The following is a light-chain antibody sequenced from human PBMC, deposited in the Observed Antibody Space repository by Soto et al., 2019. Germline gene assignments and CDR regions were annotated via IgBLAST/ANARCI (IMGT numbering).Light chain of an antibody. Sequence: VLTPSPTIINYLPGDSVTLSCRASQYINTRLAWYQHRPGQAPRLLIYQTSIRAAGITARFSGSGSGTDFTLTISSREPEDSAVYYCQQRNNWNPLTFGGGTKVEI. CDR2: QTS. V-gene: IGKV3D-11*01. CDR3: QQRNNWNPLT. J-gene: IGKJ4*01. CDR1: QYINTR.